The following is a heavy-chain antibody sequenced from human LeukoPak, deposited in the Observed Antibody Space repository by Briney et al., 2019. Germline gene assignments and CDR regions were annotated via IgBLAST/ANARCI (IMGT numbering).Heavy chain of an antibody. CDR1: GFIFSDYS. Sequence: GGSLRLSCAASGFIFSDYSMGWVRQAPGKGLEWVSSITTSRDQYHADSVKGRFTISRDNSKNTLYLQMNSLRAEDTAVYYCASLVTIKVVGWGQGTLVTVSS. V-gene: IGHV3-69-1*01. D-gene: IGHD3-10*01. CDR3: ASLVTIKVVG. J-gene: IGHJ4*02. CDR2: ITTSRDQ.